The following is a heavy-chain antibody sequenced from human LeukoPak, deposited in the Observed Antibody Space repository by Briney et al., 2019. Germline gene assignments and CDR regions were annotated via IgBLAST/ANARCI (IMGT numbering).Heavy chain of an antibody. CDR1: GGSISSYY. Sequence: SETLSLTCTVSGGSISSYYWSWIRQPAGKGLEWIGRIYTSGSTNYNPSLKSRVTMSVDTSKNQFSLKLSSVTAADTAVYYCARHVGFITMVRGVINNNWFDPWGQGTLVTVSS. V-gene: IGHV4-4*07. J-gene: IGHJ5*02. CDR3: ARHVGFITMVRGVINNNWFDP. CDR2: IYTSGST. D-gene: IGHD3-10*01.